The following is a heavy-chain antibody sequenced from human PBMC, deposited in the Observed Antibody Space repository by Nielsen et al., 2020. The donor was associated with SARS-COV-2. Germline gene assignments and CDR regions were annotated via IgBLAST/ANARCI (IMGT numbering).Heavy chain of an antibody. CDR3: AKQGWDYGSGSFNYYGMDV. Sequence: GGSLRLSCAASGFTFDDYAMHWVRQAPGKGLEWVSGISWNSGSIGYADSVKGRFTISRDNAKNSLYLQMNSLRAEDTALYYCAKQGWDYGSGSFNYYGMDVWGQGTTVTVSS. D-gene: IGHD3-10*01. V-gene: IGHV3-9*01. CDR1: GFTFDDYA. J-gene: IGHJ6*02. CDR2: ISWNSGSI.